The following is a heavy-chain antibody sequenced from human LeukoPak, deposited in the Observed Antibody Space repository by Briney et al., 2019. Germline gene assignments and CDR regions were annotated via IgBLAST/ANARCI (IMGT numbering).Heavy chain of an antibody. CDR1: GFTFSHYE. J-gene: IGHJ4*02. V-gene: IGHV3-48*03. CDR3: ARDPFRDYDRSGYFDF. D-gene: IGHD3-22*01. CDR2: ISSSGSTR. Sequence: GGSLRLSCTTSGFTFSHYEMNWVRQAPGKGLEWVSYISSSGSTRYYADSVTGRFTISRDNAKNSLHLQMNSLRAEDPAVYYCARDPFRDYDRSGYFDFWGQGTPVPVSS.